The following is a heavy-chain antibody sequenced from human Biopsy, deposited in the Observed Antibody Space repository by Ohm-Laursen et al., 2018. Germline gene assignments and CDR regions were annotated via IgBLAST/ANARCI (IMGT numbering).Heavy chain of an antibody. CDR2: IYSSGRT. Sequence: SETLSLTCTVSGGSLNNHYWSWIRQSPGKGLEWLAYIYSSGRTNYNPPLKSRIIVSVDTSKNHLSLKVTSVTATDTAMYYCARHDRSGYWGLDYWGQGALVTVSA. V-gene: IGHV4-4*08. CDR3: ARHDRSGYWGLDY. D-gene: IGHD3-22*01. CDR1: GGSLNNHY. J-gene: IGHJ4*02.